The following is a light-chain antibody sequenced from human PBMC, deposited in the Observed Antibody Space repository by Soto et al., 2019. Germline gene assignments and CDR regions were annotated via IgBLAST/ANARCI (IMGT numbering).Light chain of an antibody. Sequence: DIQLTQSPSFLSASVGDRVTITCRASQGISSYLAWYQQEPGKAPKVLIYAASTLQSGVPSRFSGSGSGTEFTLTISSLQPEDFATFYCQQFNSYPLTFGGGTKVDI. J-gene: IGKJ4*01. CDR3: QQFNSYPLT. CDR1: QGISSY. V-gene: IGKV1-9*01. CDR2: AAS.